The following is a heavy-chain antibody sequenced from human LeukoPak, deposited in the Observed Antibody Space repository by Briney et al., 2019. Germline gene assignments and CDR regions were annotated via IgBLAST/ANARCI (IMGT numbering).Heavy chain of an antibody. Sequence: ASVKVSCKASGYTFTSYVMHWVRQAPGQRLEWMGWINAGNGNTKYSQKFQGRVTITRDTSASTAYMELSSLRSEDTAVYYCARVRHSSGWYDYWGQGTLVTVSS. CDR1: GYTFTSYV. V-gene: IGHV1-3*01. CDR2: INAGNGNT. CDR3: ARVRHSSGWYDY. D-gene: IGHD6-19*01. J-gene: IGHJ4*02.